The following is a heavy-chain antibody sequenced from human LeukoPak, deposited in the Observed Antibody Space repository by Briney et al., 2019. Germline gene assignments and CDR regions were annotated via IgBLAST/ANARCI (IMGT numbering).Heavy chain of an antibody. Sequence: GASVKVSCKASGYTFTSYGISWVRQAPGQGLERMGWISAYNGNTNYAQKLQGRVTMTTDTSTSTAYMELRSLRSDDTAVYYCARVYRWMTTVTYYFDYWGQGTLVTVSS. CDR2: ISAYNGNT. D-gene: IGHD4-11*01. V-gene: IGHV1-18*01. J-gene: IGHJ4*02. CDR1: GYTFTSYG. CDR3: ARVYRWMTTVTYYFDY.